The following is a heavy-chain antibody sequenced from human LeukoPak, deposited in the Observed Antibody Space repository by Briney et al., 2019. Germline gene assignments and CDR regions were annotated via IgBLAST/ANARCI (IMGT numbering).Heavy chain of an antibody. Sequence: WGSLRLSCTASGFSFSAYGMHWVRQAPGKGLEWVAVIWYDGSSQYYADSVKGRFTISRDNSKNTLFLQMNSLRAEDTAVYYCARDPTQYTTAWYSDYWGQGTLVTVSS. CDR2: IWYDGSSQ. V-gene: IGHV3-33*01. CDR3: ARDPTQYTTAWYSDY. CDR1: GFSFSAYG. J-gene: IGHJ4*02. D-gene: IGHD2/OR15-2a*01.